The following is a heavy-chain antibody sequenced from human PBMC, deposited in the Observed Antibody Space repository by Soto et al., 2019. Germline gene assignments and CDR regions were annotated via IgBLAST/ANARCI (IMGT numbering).Heavy chain of an antibody. CDR2: IYPGDSDT. D-gene: IGHD2-15*01. CDR1: GYSFTSYW. Sequence: EVQLVQSGAEVKKPGESLKISCKGSGYSFTSYWIGWVRQMPGKGLEWMGIIYPGDSDTRYSPSFQGQVTISADKSISTAYLQWSSLKASDTAMYYCARPSHCSGGSCYDYYFDYWGQGTLVTVSS. J-gene: IGHJ4*02. CDR3: ARPSHCSGGSCYDYYFDY. V-gene: IGHV5-51*01.